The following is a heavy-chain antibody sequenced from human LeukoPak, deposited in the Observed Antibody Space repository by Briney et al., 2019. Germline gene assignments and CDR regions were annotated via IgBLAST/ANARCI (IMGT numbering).Heavy chain of an antibody. D-gene: IGHD4-17*01. CDR3: AREGDYQYYYYMDV. CDR2: ISSSSNYI. V-gene: IGHV3-21*01. CDR1: GFTLSTYT. J-gene: IGHJ6*03. Sequence: GGSLRLSCAASGFTLSTYTMNWVRQAPGKGLEWVSSISSSSNYIYYADSVKGRFTISRDDAKNSLSLQMNSLRAEDTAVYYCAREGDYQYYYYMDVWGKGTTVTVSS.